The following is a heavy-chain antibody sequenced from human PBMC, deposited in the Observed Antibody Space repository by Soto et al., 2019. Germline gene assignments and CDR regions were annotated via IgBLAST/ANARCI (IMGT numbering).Heavy chain of an antibody. J-gene: IGHJ4*02. CDR2: ISSSGSTI. CDR1: GFTFSSYE. CDR3: ARGRNTMIARYFDY. V-gene: IGHV3-48*03. D-gene: IGHD3-22*01. Sequence: QTGGSLRLSCAASGFTFSSYEMNWVRQAPGKGLEWVSYISSSGSTIYYADSVKGRFTISRDNAKNSLYLQMNSLRAEDTAVYYCARGRNTMIARYFDYWGQGTLVTVSS.